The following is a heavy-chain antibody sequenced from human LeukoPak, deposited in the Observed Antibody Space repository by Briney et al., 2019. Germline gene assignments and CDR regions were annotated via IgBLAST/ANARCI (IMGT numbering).Heavy chain of an antibody. CDR3: ARASAPQVYYYYYYMDV. CDR1: GFTFSDYY. V-gene: IGHV3-11*01. CDR2: ISSSGSTI. D-gene: IGHD6-25*01. Sequence: GGSLRLSCAASGFTFSDYYMSWIRQAPGKGLEWVSYISSSGSTIYYADPVKGRFTISRDNAKNSLYLQMNSLRAEDTAVYYCARASAPQVYYYYYYMDVWGKGTTVTVSS. J-gene: IGHJ6*03.